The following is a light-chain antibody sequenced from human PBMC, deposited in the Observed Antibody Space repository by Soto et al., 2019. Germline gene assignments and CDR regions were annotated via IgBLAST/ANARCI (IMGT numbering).Light chain of an antibody. Sequence: QSALTQPASVSGSPGQSITISCTGTSSDVGSYNLVSWYQQHPGKAPKLMIYEVSNRPSGVSNRFSGSKSGNTASLIISGLQAEDEADYYCSSYTSGSTPYVFGTGTKVTVL. CDR2: EVS. J-gene: IGLJ1*01. CDR1: SSDVGSYNL. V-gene: IGLV2-14*02. CDR3: SSYTSGSTPYV.